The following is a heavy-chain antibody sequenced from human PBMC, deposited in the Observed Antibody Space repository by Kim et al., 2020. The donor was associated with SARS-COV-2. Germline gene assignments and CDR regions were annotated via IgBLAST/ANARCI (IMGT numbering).Heavy chain of an antibody. D-gene: IGHD6-13*01. J-gene: IGHJ4*02. CDR3: ARLRQQLIDY. CDR1: GGSISSSSYY. CDR2: IYYSGST. V-gene: IGHV4-39*01. Sequence: SETPSLTCTVSGGSISSSSYYWGWIRQPPGKGLEWIGSIYYSGSTYYNPSLKSRVTISVDTSQNQFSLKLSSVTAADTAVYYCARLRQQLIDYWGQGTLVTVSS.